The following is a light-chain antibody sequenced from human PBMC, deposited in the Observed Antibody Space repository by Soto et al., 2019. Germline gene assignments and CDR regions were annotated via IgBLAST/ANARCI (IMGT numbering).Light chain of an antibody. J-gene: IGKJ3*01. CDR3: QKYNGAPPT. Sequence: DIPMTQSPSSLSASVGDRVTITCRASQDISNYLAWYQQTPGKVPKLLIHAASTLQSGVPSRFSGSGSETVFTLTISSLQPEDVATYYCQKYNGAPPTFGPGTKVHLK. CDR1: QDISNY. CDR2: AAS. V-gene: IGKV1-27*01.